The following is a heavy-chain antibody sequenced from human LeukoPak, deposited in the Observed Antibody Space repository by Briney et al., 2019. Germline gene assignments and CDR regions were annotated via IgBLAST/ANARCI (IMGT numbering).Heavy chain of an antibody. CDR2: IVVGSGNT. CDR1: GFTFTSSA. V-gene: IGHV1-58*01. J-gene: IGHJ4*02. Sequence: SVKVSCKASGFTFTSSAVQWVRQARGQRLEWIGWIVVGSGNTNYAQKFQERVTITRDMSTSTAYMELSSLRSEDTAVYYCAASPDYYDSSGYSYYFDYWGQGTLDTVSS. CDR3: AASPDYYDSSGYSYYFDY. D-gene: IGHD3-22*01.